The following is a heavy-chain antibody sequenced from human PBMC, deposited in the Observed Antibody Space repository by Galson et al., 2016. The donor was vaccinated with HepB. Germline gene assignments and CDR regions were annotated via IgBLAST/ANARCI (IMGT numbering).Heavy chain of an antibody. CDR1: GFTFSDYW. CDR3: AKPIPSPGTWNFAS. V-gene: IGHV3-7*03. CDR2: INQDGTAE. J-gene: IGHJ4*02. Sequence: SLRLSCAASGFTFSDYWMSWLRQAPGKGLEWVASINQDGTAEYYLDSVKGRFTIARDNAKDSLYLQMNSLRAEDTAVYYCAKPIPSPGTWNFASWGQGTLVSVSS. D-gene: IGHD2-2*01.